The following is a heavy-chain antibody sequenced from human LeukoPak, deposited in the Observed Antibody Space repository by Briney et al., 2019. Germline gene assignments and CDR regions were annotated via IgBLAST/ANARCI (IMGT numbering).Heavy chain of an antibody. D-gene: IGHD3-22*01. V-gene: IGHV4-59*11. Sequence: SSETLSLTCVVSGGSLSTHHWSWIRQSPGRGLEWIGYISDSGSTNYNPSLKSRVTISVDTSKNQFSLMLSSVTAADTAVYYCARGYDSSAYYPFNYWGQGTLVTVSS. CDR2: ISDSGST. CDR3: ARGYDSSAYYPFNY. CDR1: GGSLSTHH. J-gene: IGHJ4*02.